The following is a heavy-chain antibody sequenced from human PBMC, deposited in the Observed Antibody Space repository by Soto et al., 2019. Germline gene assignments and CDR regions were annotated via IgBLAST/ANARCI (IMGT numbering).Heavy chain of an antibody. V-gene: IGHV1-69*01. Sequence: QVQLVQSGAEVKKPGSSVTVSCKVSGGTFSGTAINWVRQAPGQGHEWLGGIIPMFAITHYAPKFQGRVAITADDSTSTAYMQLNSLRSDDTAVYHCVRAPPNNRFKFLHWGQGTRVSVSA. CDR3: VRAPPNNRFKFLH. CDR2: IIPMFAIT. J-gene: IGHJ4*02. D-gene: IGHD1-1*01. CDR1: GGTFSGTA.